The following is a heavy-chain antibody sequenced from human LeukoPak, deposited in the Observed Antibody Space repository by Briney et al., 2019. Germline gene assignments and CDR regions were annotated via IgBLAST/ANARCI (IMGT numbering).Heavy chain of an antibody. Sequence: GGSLRLSCAASGFTFSSYAMSWVRPAPGKGLEWVSAISGSGGSTYYADSVKGRFTISRDNSKNTLYLQMNSLRAEDTAVYYCANSKGIAVAGTFDYWGQGTLVTVSS. V-gene: IGHV3-23*01. CDR2: ISGSGGST. J-gene: IGHJ4*02. CDR3: ANSKGIAVAGTFDY. CDR1: GFTFSSYA. D-gene: IGHD6-19*01.